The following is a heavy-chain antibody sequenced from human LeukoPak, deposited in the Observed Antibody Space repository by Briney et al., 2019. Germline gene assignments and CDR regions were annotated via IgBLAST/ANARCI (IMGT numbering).Heavy chain of an antibody. J-gene: IGHJ4*02. V-gene: IGHV3-30-3*01. CDR2: ISYDGSNK. CDR3: ARDCCGGSSWYNHLDY. D-gene: IGHD6-13*01. CDR1: GFTFSSYA. Sequence: GRSLRLSCAASGFTFSSYAMHWVRQAPGKGLEWVAVISYDGSNKYYADSVKGRFTISRDNSKNTLYLQMNSLRAEDTAVYYCARDCCGGSSWYNHLDYRGQGTLVTVSS.